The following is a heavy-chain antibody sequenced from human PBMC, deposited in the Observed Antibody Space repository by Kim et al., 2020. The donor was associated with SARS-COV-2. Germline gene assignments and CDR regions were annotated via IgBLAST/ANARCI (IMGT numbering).Heavy chain of an antibody. D-gene: IGHD3-16*01. Sequence: KGRFTISRDNSKNTLNLQMNSLRAEDTAVYYCARELVMARYYYYYYGMDVWGQGTTVTVSS. V-gene: IGHV3-30*01. CDR3: ARELVMARYYYYYYGMDV. J-gene: IGHJ6*02.